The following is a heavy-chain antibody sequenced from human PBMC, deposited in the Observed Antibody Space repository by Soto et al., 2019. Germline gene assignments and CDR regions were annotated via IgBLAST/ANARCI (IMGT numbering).Heavy chain of an antibody. V-gene: IGHV3-48*03. Sequence: GGSLRLSCAASGFIFSHNEMNWVRQAPGKGLEWISYINNKGTTMYYADSVKGRFTTSRDNLGNSLYLQMNNLRAEDTAVYYCARGDSYGLDYWGQGTPVTVSS. D-gene: IGHD5-18*01. CDR1: GFIFSHNE. J-gene: IGHJ4*02. CDR2: INNKGTTM. CDR3: ARGDSYGLDY.